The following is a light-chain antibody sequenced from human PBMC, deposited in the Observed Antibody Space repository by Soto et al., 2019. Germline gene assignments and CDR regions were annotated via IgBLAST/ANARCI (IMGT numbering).Light chain of an antibody. V-gene: IGLV2-14*01. J-gene: IGLJ3*02. Sequence: QSVLTQPASVSGSPRQSITISCSGTRSDIGIFNYVSWYQQHPGKAPKLIIYEVTNRPSGVSDRFSGSKSGNTASLNISGLQADDEADYYCSSYSSSSTLGVFGGGTKVTVL. CDR2: EVT. CDR1: RSDIGIFNY. CDR3: SSYSSSSTLGV.